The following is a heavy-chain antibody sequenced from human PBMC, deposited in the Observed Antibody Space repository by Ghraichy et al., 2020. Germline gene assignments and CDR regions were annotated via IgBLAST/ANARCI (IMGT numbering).Heavy chain of an antibody. V-gene: IGHV4-34*01. Sequence: SETLSLTCAVSGGSFSGYYYNWARQRPGQGLERVWDIDHSGSTNYYPSLKSRVTISVDTYKKQFSLRLRSVTAADTAVYYCARGMTNYYYYYGMDVWGQGTTVTVSS. CDR1: GGSFSGYY. CDR2: IDHSGST. CDR3: ARGMTNYYYYYGMDV. J-gene: IGHJ6*02.